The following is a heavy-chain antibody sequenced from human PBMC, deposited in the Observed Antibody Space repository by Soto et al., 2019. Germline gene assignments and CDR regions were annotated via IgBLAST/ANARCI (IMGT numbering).Heavy chain of an antibody. CDR1: VDTSDSFS. J-gene: IGHJ5*02. Sequence: QVQLVQSGAEVKKPGSSVRVSCKASVDTSDSFSISWVRQAPGQGLEWMGGIIPMFGTGNYAQKFQGRLTIHADESTGTSYMDLKSLRSEDTAVYFCARESRDDNSGWDSSSDWFDPWGQGTLVTVSS. CDR3: ARESRDDNSGWDSSSDWFDP. D-gene: IGHD6-19*01. V-gene: IGHV1-69*01. CDR2: IIPMFGTG.